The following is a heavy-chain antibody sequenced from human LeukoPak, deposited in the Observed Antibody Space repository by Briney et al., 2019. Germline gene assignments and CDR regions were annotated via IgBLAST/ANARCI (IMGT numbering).Heavy chain of an antibody. V-gene: IGHV4-59*01. D-gene: IGHD3-22*01. J-gene: IGHJ4*02. CDR3: ARGYYYDISLSYF. CDR2: IYYSGST. CDR1: GGSISSYY. Sequence: SETLSLTCTVSGGSISSYYWSWIRQPPGKGLEWIGYIYYSGSTNYNPSPKSRVTISVDTSKNQFSLKLSSVTAADTAVYYCARGYYYDISLSYFCGQGTLVTLSS.